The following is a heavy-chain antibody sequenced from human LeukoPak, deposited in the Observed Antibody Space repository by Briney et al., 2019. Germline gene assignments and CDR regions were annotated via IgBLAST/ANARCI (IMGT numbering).Heavy chain of an antibody. CDR3: ASSGSYRFDY. J-gene: IGHJ4*02. D-gene: IGHD1-26*01. CDR2: ITASGTAM. CDR1: GFTFSSYS. V-gene: IGHV3-48*02. Sequence: GRSLRLSCAASGFTFSSYSMNWVRQAPGKGLEWVSHITASGTAMFYADSVKGRFTISRDNAKNPLYLQMNSLSDEDTAVYYCASSGSYRFDYWGQGTLVTVSS.